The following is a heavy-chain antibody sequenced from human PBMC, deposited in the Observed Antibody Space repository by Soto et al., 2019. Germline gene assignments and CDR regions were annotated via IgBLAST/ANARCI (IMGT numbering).Heavy chain of an antibody. D-gene: IGHD2-8*01. Sequence: SQTLSLTCAISGDSVSTNTATWDWIRQSPPRGLEWLGRTYYRSKWYNDYAVSVKSRITINPDTSNNQLSLQLNSVTPDDTAVYYCARLIGNSWLDSWGQGTLVTVSS. J-gene: IGHJ5*01. CDR2: TYYRSKWYN. CDR3: ARLIGNSWLDS. V-gene: IGHV6-1*01. CDR1: GDSVSTNTAT.